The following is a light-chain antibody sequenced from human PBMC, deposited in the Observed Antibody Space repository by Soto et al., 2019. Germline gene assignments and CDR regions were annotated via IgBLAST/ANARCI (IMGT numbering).Light chain of an antibody. CDR3: QQYTRSPCT. CDR1: ETVTSGY. V-gene: IGKV3-20*01. J-gene: IGKJ2*02. Sequence: EIVLTQSPGTVSLFPGERATLSCRASETVTSGYLAWYQQKPGQAPRLLIYGASSRTTGIPDRFSGSGSGTDFTLTVSNLEPEDFAVYYCQQYTRSPCTFGQGTKLEIK. CDR2: GAS.